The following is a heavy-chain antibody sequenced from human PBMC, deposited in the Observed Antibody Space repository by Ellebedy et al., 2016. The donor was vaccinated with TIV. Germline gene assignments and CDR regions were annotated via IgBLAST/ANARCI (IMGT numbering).Heavy chain of an antibody. D-gene: IGHD6-13*01. V-gene: IGHV3-21*01. CDR1: GFTFSSYG. CDR3: AAPGIAAATSPLFDY. J-gene: IGHJ4*02. Sequence: GESLKISXAASGFTFSSYGMHWVRQAPGKGLEWVSSISSSSSYIYYADSVKGRFTISRDNAKNSLYLQMNSLRAEDTAVYYCAAPGIAAATSPLFDYWGQGTLVTVST. CDR2: ISSSSSYI.